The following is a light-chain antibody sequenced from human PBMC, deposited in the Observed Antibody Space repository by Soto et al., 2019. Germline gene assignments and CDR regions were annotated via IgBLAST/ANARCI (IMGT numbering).Light chain of an antibody. Sequence: QSVLTQPPSASGAPGQRVTISCSGSYSNVGDNTVDWYQHLPGSAPKLLIYKNDQRPSGIPDQFSASKSGTSASLAISGLQSGHEADYYCAAWDDIRNTYVFGTGTKAT. CDR3: AAWDDIRNTYV. J-gene: IGLJ1*01. V-gene: IGLV1-44*01. CDR2: KND. CDR1: YSNVGDNT.